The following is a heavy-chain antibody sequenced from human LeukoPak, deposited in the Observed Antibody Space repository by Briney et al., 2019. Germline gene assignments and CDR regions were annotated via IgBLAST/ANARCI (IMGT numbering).Heavy chain of an antibody. V-gene: IGHV3-30*02. CDR3: AKDVNTGGDYFDY. CDR2: IRYDGSIK. J-gene: IGHJ4*02. CDR1: GFIFRNSG. D-gene: IGHD1-14*01. Sequence: GGSLRLSCAASGFIFRNSGMHWVRQVLGKGLEWVAFIRYDGSIKYYADSVNGRFTISRDNSKNTLYLQMNSLRAEDTAVYYCAKDVNTGGDYFDYWGQGTLVTVSS.